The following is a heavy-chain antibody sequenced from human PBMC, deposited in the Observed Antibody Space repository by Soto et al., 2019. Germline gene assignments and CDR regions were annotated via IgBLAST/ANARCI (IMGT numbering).Heavy chain of an antibody. CDR3: ARVVGATRNYYYYGMDV. Sequence: QVQLVQSGAEVKKPGASVKVSCKASGYTFTSYGISWVRQAPGQRLEWMGWISACNGNTNYAPKLQGRVTMTTDTSTSTAYMELRSLRSDDTAVYYCARVVGATRNYYYYGMDVWGQGTTVTVSS. V-gene: IGHV1-18*01. CDR1: GYTFTSYG. J-gene: IGHJ6*02. D-gene: IGHD1-26*01. CDR2: ISACNGNT.